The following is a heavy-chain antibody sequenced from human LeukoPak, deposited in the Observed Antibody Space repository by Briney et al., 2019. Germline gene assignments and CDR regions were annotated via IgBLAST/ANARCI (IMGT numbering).Heavy chain of an antibody. V-gene: IGHV3-30-3*01. CDR3: ARDTDSSGYYLYYFDY. Sequence: PGRSLRLPCAASGFTFSSYAMHWVRQAPGKGLEWVAVISYDGSNKYYADSVKGRFTISRDNSKNTLYLQMNSLRAEDTAVYYCARDTDSSGYYLYYFDYWGQGTLVTVSS. CDR2: ISYDGSNK. CDR1: GFTFSSYA. J-gene: IGHJ4*02. D-gene: IGHD3-22*01.